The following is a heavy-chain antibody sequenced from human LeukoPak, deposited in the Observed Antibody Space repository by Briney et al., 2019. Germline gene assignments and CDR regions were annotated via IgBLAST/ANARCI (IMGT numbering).Heavy chain of an antibody. D-gene: IGHD3-10*01. CDR3: ARDWGRVSGSYYHYGMDV. CDR1: GYTFTTYG. Sequence: ASVKVSCKASGYTFTTYGISWVRQAPGQGLEWMRWISTYNGNTNYAQKLQGRVTMTTDTSTSTACMELRSLRSDDTAVYYCARDWGRVSGSYYHYGMDVWGQGTTVTVSS. CDR2: ISTYNGNT. V-gene: IGHV1-18*01. J-gene: IGHJ6*02.